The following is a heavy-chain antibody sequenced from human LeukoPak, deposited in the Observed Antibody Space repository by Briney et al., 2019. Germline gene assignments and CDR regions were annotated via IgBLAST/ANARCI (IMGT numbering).Heavy chain of an antibody. CDR3: AREHKRYSSGWYDY. D-gene: IGHD6-19*01. V-gene: IGHV1-18*01. J-gene: IGHJ4*02. CDR2: IGAYNGDT. CDR1: GYTFTSYG. Sequence: ASVKVSCKASGYTFTSYGISWVRQAPGQGLEWMGWIGAYNGDTNYAQKLQGRVTMTTDTSTSTAYMELRSLRSDDTAVYYCAREHKRYSSGWYDYWGQGTLVTVSS.